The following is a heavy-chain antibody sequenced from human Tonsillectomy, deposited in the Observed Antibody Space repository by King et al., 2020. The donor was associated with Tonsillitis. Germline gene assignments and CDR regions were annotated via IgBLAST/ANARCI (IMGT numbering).Heavy chain of an antibody. J-gene: IGHJ4*02. D-gene: IGHD6-13*01. CDR2: INPNSGGA. CDR3: ARGPWVYDISSVAF. CDR1: GYTFTAYY. Sequence: VQLVQSGAEVKKPGASVKVSCKASGYTFTAYYMYWVRQAPGQGLEWVGWINPNSGGANYAQKFQGRATMTRDTSISTAYMELSRLRSDDTAVYYCARGPWVYDISSVAFWGQGTLVTVSS. V-gene: IGHV1-2*02.